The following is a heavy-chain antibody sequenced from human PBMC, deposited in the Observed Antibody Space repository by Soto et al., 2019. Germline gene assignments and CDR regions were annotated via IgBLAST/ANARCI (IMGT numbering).Heavy chain of an antibody. CDR1: GGTFSSYT. Sequence: QVQLVHSGAEVKKPGSSVKVSCKASGGTFSSYTISWVRQAPGQGLEWMGRIIPILGIANYAQKFQGRVTITADKSTSTAYMELSSLRSEDTAVYYCARDLYGGNLLNGLDYWGQGTLVTVSS. J-gene: IGHJ4*02. D-gene: IGHD4-17*01. V-gene: IGHV1-69*04. CDR2: IIPILGIA. CDR3: ARDLYGGNLLNGLDY.